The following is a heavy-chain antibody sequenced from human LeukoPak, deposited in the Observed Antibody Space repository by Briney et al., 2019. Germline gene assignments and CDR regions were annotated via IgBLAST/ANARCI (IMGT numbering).Heavy chain of an antibody. Sequence: GGSLKLSCAASGFTVSRNYMSWVRQAPGRGLECVSVIYGGGPTYYADSVKGRFTISRDTSKNTLYLQMNSLRAEDTAVYFCVRDLGIAGTTHAFDIWGQGTMVTVSS. CDR3: VRDLGIAGTTHAFDI. D-gene: IGHD1-14*01. J-gene: IGHJ3*02. CDR2: IYGGGPT. CDR1: GFTVSRNY. V-gene: IGHV3-53*01.